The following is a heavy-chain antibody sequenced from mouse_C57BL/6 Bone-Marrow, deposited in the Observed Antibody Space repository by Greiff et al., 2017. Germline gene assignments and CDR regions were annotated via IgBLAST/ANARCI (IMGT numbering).Heavy chain of an antibody. CDR1: GYTFTSYG. J-gene: IGHJ4*01. CDR3: AREKTARDYYAMDY. D-gene: IGHD3-2*01. Sequence: QVQLQQSGAELARPGASVKLSCKASGYTFTSYGISWVKQRTGQGLEWIGEIYPRSGNTYYNEKFKGKATLTADKYSSTAYMELRSLTSEDSAVYFCAREKTARDYYAMDYWGQGTSVTVSS. CDR2: IYPRSGNT. V-gene: IGHV1-81*01.